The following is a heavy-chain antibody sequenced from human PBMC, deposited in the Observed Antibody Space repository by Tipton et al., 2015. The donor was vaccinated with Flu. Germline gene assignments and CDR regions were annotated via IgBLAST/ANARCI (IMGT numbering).Heavy chain of an antibody. Sequence: QLVQSGAEVKKPGASVKVSCKASGYTFTSHSMYWVRQAPGQGLEWMGIINPSGGSTTYAQKFQGRVTMTRDTSTSTVYMELSSMRSEDTAVYYCARDRERRDGYNYDYWGQGTLVTVSS. CDR3: ARDRERRDGYNYDY. D-gene: IGHD5-24*01. CDR1: GYTFTSHS. J-gene: IGHJ4*02. V-gene: IGHV1-46*01. CDR2: INPSGGST.